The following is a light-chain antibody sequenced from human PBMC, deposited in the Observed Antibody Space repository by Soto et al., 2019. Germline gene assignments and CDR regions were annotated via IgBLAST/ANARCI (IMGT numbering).Light chain of an antibody. CDR1: SSDIGGYNF. J-gene: IGLJ1*01. CDR2: DVS. Sequence: QSVLTQPASVSGSPGQSITISCTGTSSDIGGYNFVSWYQQHPDKGPKLMIYDVSNRPSGVSNRFSGSKSGNTASLTISGFQAEDEADYYCSSYTSSSTPYVFGTGTKVTVL. V-gene: IGLV2-14*03. CDR3: SSYTSSSTPYV.